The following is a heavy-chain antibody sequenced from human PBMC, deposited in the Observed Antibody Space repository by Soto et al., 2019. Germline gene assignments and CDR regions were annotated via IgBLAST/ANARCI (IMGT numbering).Heavy chain of an antibody. CDR1: GYSFTSLD. V-gene: IGHV1-8*01. J-gene: IGHJ4*02. CDR3: ARGVSAGVDY. D-gene: IGHD1-26*01. Sequence: QVQLVQSGAEVREPGASLKVSCKASGYSFTSLDINWVRQTAGQGLEWMGWMQPSTGRTGYAQKFKGRVTMTRDTSINTAYMELTTLTSDDTAFYYCARGVSAGVDYWGQGTLVTVSS. CDR2: MQPSTGRT.